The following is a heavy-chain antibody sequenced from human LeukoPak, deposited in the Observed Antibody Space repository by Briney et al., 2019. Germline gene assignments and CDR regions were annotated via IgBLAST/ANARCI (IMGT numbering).Heavy chain of an antibody. J-gene: IGHJ5*02. Sequence: GGSLRLSFAASGFTFSSYAMSWARQAPGKGLEWVSAISGSGGSTYYADSVKGRFTISRDNSKNTLYLQMNSLRAEDTAVYYCAKYGSSSWYLKDNWFDHWGQGTLVTVSS. V-gene: IGHV3-23*01. D-gene: IGHD6-13*01. CDR3: AKYGSSSWYLKDNWFDH. CDR2: ISGSGGST. CDR1: GFTFSSYA.